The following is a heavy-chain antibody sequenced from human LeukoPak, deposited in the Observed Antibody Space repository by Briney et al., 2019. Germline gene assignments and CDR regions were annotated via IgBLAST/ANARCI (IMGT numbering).Heavy chain of an antibody. CDR2: ISGSGRST. Sequence: PGGSLTLSCAASGFTFSNYAMSWVRQAPGKGLEWVSGISGSGRSTYYADSVKGRFTISRDNSKNTLYLQMNSLRAEDTAIYYCAEDLSALDLWIQNFDYWGQGTLVTVSS. V-gene: IGHV3-23*01. CDR1: GFTFSNYA. CDR3: AEDLSALDLWIQNFDY. D-gene: IGHD5-18*01. J-gene: IGHJ4*02.